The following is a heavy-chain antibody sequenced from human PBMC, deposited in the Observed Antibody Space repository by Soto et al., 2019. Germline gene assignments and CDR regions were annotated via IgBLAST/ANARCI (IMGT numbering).Heavy chain of an antibody. CDR1: GYTFTSYA. D-gene: IGHD6-13*01. CDR2: INAGNGNT. J-gene: IGHJ5*02. V-gene: IGHV1-3*01. Sequence: ASVKVSCKASGYTFTSYAMHWVRQAPGQRLEWMGWINAGNGNTKYSQKFQGRVTITRDTSASTAYMELSSLRSEDTAVYYCARDRISSWYVGWFDPWGQGTLVTVSS. CDR3: ARDRISSWYVGWFDP.